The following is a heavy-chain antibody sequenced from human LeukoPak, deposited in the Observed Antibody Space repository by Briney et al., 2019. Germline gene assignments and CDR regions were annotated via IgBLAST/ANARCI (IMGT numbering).Heavy chain of an antibody. Sequence: SETLSLTCTVSGGSISSSSYYWGWIRQPPGKGLEWIGYIYYRGSTNYNPSLKSRVTISVDTSKNQFSLKLSSVTAADTAVYYCARTGYYGSGSYLANPYYYYGMDVWGQGTTVTVSS. CDR3: ARTGYYGSGSYLANPYYYYGMDV. CDR1: GGSISSSSYY. J-gene: IGHJ6*02. V-gene: IGHV4-61*05. CDR2: IYYRGST. D-gene: IGHD3-10*01.